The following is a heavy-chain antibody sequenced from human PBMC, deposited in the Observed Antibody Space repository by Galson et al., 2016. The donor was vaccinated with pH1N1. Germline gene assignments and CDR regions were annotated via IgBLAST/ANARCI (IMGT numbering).Heavy chain of an antibody. CDR3: ARGQASVSTSYYYGMDV. D-gene: IGHD4-11*01. J-gene: IGHJ6*02. V-gene: IGHV1-69*06. CDR2: IIPIFGTA. Sequence: SVKVSCKASGGTFNNYPISWLRQAPEHGLEWMGRIIPIFGTANYAQKFQGRVTITADKSTSTAYMELSSLRSEDTAVYYCARGQASVSTSYYYGMDVWCQGTTVTVSS. CDR1: GGTFNNYP.